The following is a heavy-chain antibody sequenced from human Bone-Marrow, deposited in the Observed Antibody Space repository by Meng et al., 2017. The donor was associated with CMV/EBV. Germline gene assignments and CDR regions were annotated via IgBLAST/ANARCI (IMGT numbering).Heavy chain of an antibody. J-gene: IGHJ4*02. CDR1: GFTFSSYE. D-gene: IGHD2-2*01. V-gene: IGHV3-48*03. CDR3: ARVRISSTSYLFDY. Sequence: GESLKISCAASGFTFSSYEMNWVRQAPGKGLEWVSYISSSGSTIYYADSVKGRFTISRDNAKNSLYLQMNSLRAEDTAVYYCARVRISSTSYLFDYWGQGTLVTVSS. CDR2: ISSSGSTI.